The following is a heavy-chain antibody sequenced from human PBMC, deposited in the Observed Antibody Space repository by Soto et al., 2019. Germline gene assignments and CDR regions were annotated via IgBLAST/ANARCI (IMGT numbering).Heavy chain of an antibody. CDR1: GGSFNGYY. J-gene: IGHJ4*02. Sequence: TLSLTCAVYGGSFNGYYWTCIRQPPGTGLEWIGEINHSGSTNYNPSLKSRVTISVDTSKNQSPLKLTSVTAADTAVYYCARDKITGLFDYWGQGTLVTVSS. D-gene: IGHD2-8*02. CDR3: ARDKITGLFDY. V-gene: IGHV4-34*01. CDR2: INHSGST.